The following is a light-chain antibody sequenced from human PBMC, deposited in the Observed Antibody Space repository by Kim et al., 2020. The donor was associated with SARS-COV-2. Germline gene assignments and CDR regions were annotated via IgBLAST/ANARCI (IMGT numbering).Light chain of an antibody. CDR1: QSVSRKY. Sequence: EIVLTQCPGTLSLSPGARATLSCRASQSVSRKYFAWYQQKPGQAPRLLIYGASSRASGIPERFSGSGSGTDFTLTISRLEPEDSAVYYCQQYGGSPRYSFGQGTKLEI. J-gene: IGKJ2*01. CDR2: GAS. CDR3: QQYGGSPRYS. V-gene: IGKV3-20*01.